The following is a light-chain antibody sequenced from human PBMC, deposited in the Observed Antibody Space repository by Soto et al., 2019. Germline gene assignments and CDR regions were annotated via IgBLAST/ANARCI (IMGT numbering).Light chain of an antibody. J-gene: IGLJ2*01. CDR1: SSDVGGYNY. V-gene: IGLV2-11*01. CDR2: DVS. CDR3: CSYAGSHFL. Sequence: QSALTQPRSVSGSPGQSVTISCTGTSSDVGGYNYVSWYQQHPAKAPKLMIYDVSQRPSGVPERFSGSKSGNTASLTISGRQHEDEADYYCCSYAGSHFLFGGGTKLTVL.